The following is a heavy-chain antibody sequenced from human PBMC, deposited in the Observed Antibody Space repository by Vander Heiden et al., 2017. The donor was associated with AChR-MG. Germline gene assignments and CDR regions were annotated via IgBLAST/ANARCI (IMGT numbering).Heavy chain of an antibody. J-gene: IGHJ4*02. CDR3: ARSATVVPAAMRF. CDR2: INPDGSST. V-gene: IGHV3-74*01. Sequence: EVQLVESGGGLVQPGGSLRLSCAAPGFTFSSYWMHWVRQAPGKGLVWVSRINPDGSSTSYADSVKGRFTISRDNAKNTLYLQMTTLRAEDTALYYCARSATVVPAAMRFWGQGTLLTVSS. CDR1: GFTFSSYW. D-gene: IGHD2-2*01.